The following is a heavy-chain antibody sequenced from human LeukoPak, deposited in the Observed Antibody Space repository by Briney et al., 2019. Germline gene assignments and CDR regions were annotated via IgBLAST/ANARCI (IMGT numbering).Heavy chain of an antibody. CDR3: ARAVTTWDAFDI. D-gene: IGHD4-17*01. CDR1: GFTFSDYY. J-gene: IGHJ3*02. Sequence: GGSLRLYCAASGFTFSDYYMSWIRQAPGKGLEWVSYISSSGSTIYYADSVKGRFTISRDNAKNSLYLQMNSLRAEDTAVYYCARAVTTWDAFDIWGQGTMVTVSS. CDR2: ISSSGSTI. V-gene: IGHV3-11*04.